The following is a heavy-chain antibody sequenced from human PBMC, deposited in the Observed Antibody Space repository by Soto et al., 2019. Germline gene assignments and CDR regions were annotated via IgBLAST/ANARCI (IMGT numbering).Heavy chain of an antibody. V-gene: IGHV3-23*01. CDR2: ISGSGGST. D-gene: IGHD4-17*01. J-gene: IGHJ4*02. CDR3: AKDHFYGDYGLFFDY. Sequence: GGSLRLSCAASGFTSSSYAMSWVRQAPGKGLEWVSAISGSGGSTYYADSVKGRFTISRDNSKNTLYLQMNSLRAEDTAVYYCAKDHFYGDYGLFFDYWGQGTLVTVSS. CDR1: GFTSSSYA.